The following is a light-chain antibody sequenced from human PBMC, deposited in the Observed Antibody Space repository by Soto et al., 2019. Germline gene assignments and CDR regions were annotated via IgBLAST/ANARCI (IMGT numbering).Light chain of an antibody. Sequence: EFVLTQYPGTLSLSAGERATLSCRASQTVRNNYLAWYQQKPGQAPRLLIYDASSRATGIPDRFSGGVSGTDGTITISRLETEDGAVYYCQQRNVWPVTFGQGTRLEI. V-gene: IGKV3D-20*02. CDR2: DAS. J-gene: IGKJ5*01. CDR1: QTVRNNY. CDR3: QQRNVWPVT.